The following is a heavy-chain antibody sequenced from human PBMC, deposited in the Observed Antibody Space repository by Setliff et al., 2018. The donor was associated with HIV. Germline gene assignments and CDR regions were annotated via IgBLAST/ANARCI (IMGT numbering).Heavy chain of an antibody. CDR2: INTSGTT. V-gene: IGHV4-4*09. J-gene: IGHJ5*02. D-gene: IGHD3-22*01. CDR1: DGSFSGYY. CDR3: ARQTYYYDNSGHNWFDP. Sequence: LSLTCAVYDGSFSGYYWSWIRQPPGKGLEWIGYINTSGTTNYNPSLKSRVTISVDTSKNQFSLKLSSVTAADTAVYFCARQTYYYDNSGHNWFDPWGQGTLVTVS.